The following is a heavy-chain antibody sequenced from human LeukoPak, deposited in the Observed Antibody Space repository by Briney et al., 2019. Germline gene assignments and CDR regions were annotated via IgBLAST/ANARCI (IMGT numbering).Heavy chain of an antibody. CDR3: ARDDYGDQTPFYWFDP. D-gene: IGHD4-17*01. Sequence: SETLSLTCSVSGGSMSGYYWRWIRQPPGKGLEWTGSIYYSGSTYYNPSLKSRVTISVDTSKNQFSLKLSSVTAADTAVYYCARDDYGDQTPFYWFDPWGQGTLVTVSS. V-gene: IGHV4-39*01. CDR2: IYYSGST. CDR1: GGSMSGYY. J-gene: IGHJ5*02.